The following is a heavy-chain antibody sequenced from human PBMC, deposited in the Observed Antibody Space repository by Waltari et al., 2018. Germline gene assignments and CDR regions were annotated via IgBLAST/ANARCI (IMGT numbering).Heavy chain of an antibody. CDR3: ARVRGPAGDYGDYPFDI. J-gene: IGHJ3*02. CDR2: IYYSGTI. Sequence: QLQMQESGPGLVKPSETLSLRCTVSGGSIYSSSYYWGWLRQPPGKGLEWMGSIYYSGTIYYNPSLKSRVTISIATSKNQFSLKLSSVTAADTAVYFCARVRGPAGDYGDYPFDIWGQGTMVTVSS. D-gene: IGHD4-17*01. V-gene: IGHV4-39*07. CDR1: GGSIYSSSYY.